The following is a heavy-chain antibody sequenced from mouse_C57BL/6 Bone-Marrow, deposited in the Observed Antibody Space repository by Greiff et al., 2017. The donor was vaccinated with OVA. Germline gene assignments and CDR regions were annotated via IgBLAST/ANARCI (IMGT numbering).Heavy chain of an antibody. CDR2: ISNLAYSI. V-gene: IGHV5-15*01. CDR3: ARHDGYYEEYAMDY. CDR1: GFTFSDYG. Sequence: EVKLVESGGGLVQPGGSLKLSCAASGFTFSDYGMAWVRQAPRKGPEWVAFISNLAYSIYYADTVKGRFTISRENGKNTLYLEMSSLRSEDTAMYYCARHDGYYEEYAMDYWGQGTSVTVSS. D-gene: IGHD2-3*01. J-gene: IGHJ4*01.